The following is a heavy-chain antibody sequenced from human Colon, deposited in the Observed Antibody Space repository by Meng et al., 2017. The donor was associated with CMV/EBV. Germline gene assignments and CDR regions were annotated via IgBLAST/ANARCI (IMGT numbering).Heavy chain of an antibody. CDR1: GGSISSYY. D-gene: IGHD3-3*01. CDR2: IYYSGST. CDR3: ARDGLIDDFWSGYESYGMDV. V-gene: IGHV4-59*01. Sequence: SETLSLTGTVFGGSISSYYWSWIRQPPGKGLEWIGYIYYSGSTNYNPSLKSRVTISVDTSKNQFSLKLSSVTAADTAVYYCARDGLIDDFWSGYESYGMDVWGQGTLVTVSS. J-gene: IGHJ6*02.